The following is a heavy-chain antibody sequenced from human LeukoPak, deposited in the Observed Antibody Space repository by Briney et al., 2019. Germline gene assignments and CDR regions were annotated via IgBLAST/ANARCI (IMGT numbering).Heavy chain of an antibody. D-gene: IGHD4/OR15-4a*01. CDR3: AKDGAASTYFDN. V-gene: IGHV3-33*06. CDR1: GFTFSSYG. CDR2: MWYDGSTK. J-gene: IGHJ4*02. Sequence: GRSMTLSCAASGFTFSSYGMHWVRQAPGKGLEWVAVMWYDGSTKYYADSVKGRFTISRDNSKNTLYLQMDSLRAEDTAVYYCAKDGAASTYFDNWGPGTLVTVSS.